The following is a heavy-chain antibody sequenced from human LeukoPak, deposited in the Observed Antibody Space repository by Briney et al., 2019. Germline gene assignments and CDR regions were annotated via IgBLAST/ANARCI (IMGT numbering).Heavy chain of an antibody. CDR2: ISYDGGNK. V-gene: IGHV3-30*18. J-gene: IGHJ4*02. Sequence: GGSLRLSCALSGFTFSTYGMHWVRQAPGEGLEWVALISYDGGNKYYADSVKSRFTISRDNSQKTLYLQMNSLRIEDTAVDFCVKRGTRLRDAYNFDYWGQGTQVTVSS. CDR1: GFTFSTYG. CDR3: VKRGTRLRDAYNFDY. D-gene: IGHD5-24*01.